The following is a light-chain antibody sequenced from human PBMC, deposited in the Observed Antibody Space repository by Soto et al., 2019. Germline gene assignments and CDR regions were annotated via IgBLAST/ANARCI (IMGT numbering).Light chain of an antibody. CDR2: DAS. CDR3: LQYSNWPPLYT. V-gene: IGKV3-15*01. Sequence: EIVMTQSPAALSVSLGERVSLTCRASQAVSSYLAWYQQKPGQAPRLLISDASTRATDIPDRFSGSGSGTDFTLTISSLPSSDLAVYYCLQYSNWPPLYTFGQGTKLEIK. J-gene: IGKJ2*01. CDR1: QAVSSY.